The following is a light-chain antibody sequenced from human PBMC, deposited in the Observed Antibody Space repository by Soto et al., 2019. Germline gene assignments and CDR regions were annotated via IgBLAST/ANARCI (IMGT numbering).Light chain of an antibody. Sequence: QSVLTQPRSVSGSPGQSITISCTGTSSDVGSYNLVSWYQQHPGKAPKVIIYEVIKRPSGVSNRFSGSKSGNTASLTISGLQAEDEADYYCCSYAGSTSLVFGGGTKLTVL. CDR3: CSYAGSTSLV. CDR2: EVI. V-gene: IGLV2-23*02. CDR1: SSDVGSYNL. J-gene: IGLJ2*01.